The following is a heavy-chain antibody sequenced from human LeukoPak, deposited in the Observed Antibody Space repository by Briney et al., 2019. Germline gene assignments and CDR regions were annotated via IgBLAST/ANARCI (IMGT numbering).Heavy chain of an antibody. V-gene: IGHV3-23*01. D-gene: IGHD6-13*01. Sequence: GGSLRLSCAVSGFAFGSEAMSWVRQSPARGLEWVASISPGGGTTYYADYVKGRFIISRDNSKNTLYLQMNSLRAEDTAVYYCARDRSSSSNYYFDYWGQGTLVTVSS. CDR3: ARDRSSSSNYYFDY. CDR2: ISPGGGTT. J-gene: IGHJ4*02. CDR1: GFAFGSEA.